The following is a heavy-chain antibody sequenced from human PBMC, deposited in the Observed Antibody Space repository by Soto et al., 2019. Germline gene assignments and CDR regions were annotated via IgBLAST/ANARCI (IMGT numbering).Heavy chain of an antibody. CDR1: GGTFSTYT. CDR2: IVPAFGAT. D-gene: IGHD4-17*01. J-gene: IGHJ4*02. CDR3: ARRGEEYGAYDFAY. V-gene: IGHV1-69*12. Sequence: QVQLLQSGAEVKKPGSSVMLSCKASGGTFSTYTLSWVRQAPGQGLEWMGGIVPAFGATNYAQKFQGRVTITADDSTSTAYMELSTLRSEDTAVYYCARRGEEYGAYDFAYWGQGTLVTVSS.